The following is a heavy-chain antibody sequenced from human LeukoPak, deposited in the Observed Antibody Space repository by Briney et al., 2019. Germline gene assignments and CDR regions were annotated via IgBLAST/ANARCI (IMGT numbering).Heavy chain of an antibody. CDR3: ARDGDYYGSGSYRDGFDI. J-gene: IGHJ3*02. CDR1: GFTFSSYW. Sequence: GGSLRLSCAACGFTFSSYWMSWVRQAPGKGLEWVSSISTSRSYIYYADSVKGRFTISRDNAKNSLYLQMNSLRAEDTAVYYCARDGDYYGSGSYRDGFDIWGQGTMVTVSS. CDR2: ISTSRSYI. V-gene: IGHV3-21*01. D-gene: IGHD3-10*01.